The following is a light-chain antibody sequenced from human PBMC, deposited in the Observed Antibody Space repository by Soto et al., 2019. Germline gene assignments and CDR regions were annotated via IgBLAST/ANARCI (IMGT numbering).Light chain of an antibody. Sequence: QSMLTQPASVSGSPGQSITISCTGTSSDVGGHNSVSWYRQDPGKAPKLMIYDVSNRPSGVSDRFSGSKSGNTASLTISGLQIEDEADYYCSSFTSSVTYVFGTGTKVTVL. CDR1: SSDVGGHNS. V-gene: IGLV2-14*01. CDR3: SSFTSSVTYV. CDR2: DVS. J-gene: IGLJ1*01.